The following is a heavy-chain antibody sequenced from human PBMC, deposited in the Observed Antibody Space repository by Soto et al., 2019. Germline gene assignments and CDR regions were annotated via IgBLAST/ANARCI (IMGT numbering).Heavy chain of an antibody. CDR2: IYYSGGT. V-gene: IGHV4-31*03. D-gene: IGHD3-10*01. CDR1: GGPISNSANH. CDR3: AKGVRGVPNWFDP. Sequence: QVQLQESGPGLVRPSQTLSLSCTVSGGPISNSANHWSWIRQHPGEGLEWIGYIYYSGGTYYSPSLRGGVTMSIDASKNQFSLKLSSVTAADTAGYYCAKGVRGVPNWFDPWGQGTLVTVSS. J-gene: IGHJ5*02.